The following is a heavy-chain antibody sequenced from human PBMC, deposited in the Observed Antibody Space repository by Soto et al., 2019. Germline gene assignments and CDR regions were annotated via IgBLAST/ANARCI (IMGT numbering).Heavy chain of an antibody. CDR3: ARDGITLAGSFDY. J-gene: IGHJ4*02. CDR2: ISAYNGNR. V-gene: IGHV1-18*01. Sequence: ASVKVSCKASGYTFFNYGISWVRQAPGQGLEWMGWISAYNGNRNYAGKFQGRATMTTETSTSTAYMELRILRSDDTAVYYCARDGITLAGSFDYWGQGTLFTVSS. CDR1: GYTFFNYG. D-gene: IGHD6-19*01.